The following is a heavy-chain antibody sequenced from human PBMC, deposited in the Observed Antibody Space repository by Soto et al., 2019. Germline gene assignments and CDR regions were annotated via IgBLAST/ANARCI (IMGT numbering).Heavy chain of an antibody. CDR3: ARDSFDHDYGAFDAFDI. V-gene: IGHV3-11*01. CDR1: GFTFSDYY. CDR2: ISSSGSTI. Sequence: GGSLRLSCAASGFTFSDYYMSWIRQAPGKGLEWVSYISSSGSTIYYADSVKGRFTISRDNAKNSLYLQMNSLRAEDTAVYYCARDSFDHDYGAFDAFDIWGQGTMVTVSS. D-gene: IGHD4-17*01. J-gene: IGHJ3*02.